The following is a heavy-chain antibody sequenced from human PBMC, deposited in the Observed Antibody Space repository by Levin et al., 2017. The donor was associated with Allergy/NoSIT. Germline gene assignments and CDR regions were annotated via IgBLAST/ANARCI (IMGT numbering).Heavy chain of an antibody. V-gene: IGHV5-51*01. J-gene: IGHJ6*03. CDR2: IYPGDSDP. CDR3: ARRGTRDYYYYMDV. CDR1: GYSFTSYW. D-gene: IGHD1-1*01. Sequence: GESLKISCQGSGYSFTSYWNGRVRQMSGKGLEWMGIIYPGDSDPRYSTPFQGQVPLSAEKSISTAYLQWSSLKASDTAIYYCARRGTRDYYYYMDVWGKGTTVTVSS.